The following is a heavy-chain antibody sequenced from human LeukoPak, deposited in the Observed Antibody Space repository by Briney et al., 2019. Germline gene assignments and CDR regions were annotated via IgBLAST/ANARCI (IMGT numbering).Heavy chain of an antibody. Sequence: ASVKVSCKASGYTFTGYYMHWVRQAPGQGLEWMGWINPNSGGTNYAQKFQGRVTMTRDTSISTAYMELSRLRSDDTAVYYCASELWFGELSAFYYGMDVWGQGTTVTVSS. J-gene: IGHJ6*02. D-gene: IGHD3-10*01. CDR2: INPNSGGT. CDR3: ASELWFGELSAFYYGMDV. CDR1: GYTFTGYY. V-gene: IGHV1-2*02.